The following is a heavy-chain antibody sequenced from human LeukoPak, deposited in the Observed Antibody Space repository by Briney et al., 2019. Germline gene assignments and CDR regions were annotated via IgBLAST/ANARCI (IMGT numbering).Heavy chain of an antibody. Sequence: GASVKVSCKASGYTFTGYYMHWVRQAPGQGLEWMGWINPNSGGTIYAQKFQGRVTMTEDTSTDTAYMELSSLRSEDTAVYYCATGATARGHFNEAFDIWGQGTMVTVSS. CDR2: INPNSGGT. CDR1: GYTFTGYY. D-gene: IGHD5-12*01. V-gene: IGHV1-2*02. J-gene: IGHJ3*02. CDR3: ATGATARGHFNEAFDI.